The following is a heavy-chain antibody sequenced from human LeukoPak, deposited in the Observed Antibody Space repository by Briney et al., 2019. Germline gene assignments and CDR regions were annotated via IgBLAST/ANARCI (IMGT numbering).Heavy chain of an antibody. D-gene: IGHD3-22*01. CDR3: ARHDSSGPYNAFDI. J-gene: IGHJ3*02. CDR1: GGSISSSSYY. CDR2: IYYSGST. Sequence: PSETLSLTCTVSGGSISSSSYYWGWIRQPPGKGLEWIGSIYYSGSTYYNPSLKSRVTISVDTSKNQFSLKLISVTAADTAVYYCARHDSSGPYNAFDIWGQGTMVTVSS. V-gene: IGHV4-39*01.